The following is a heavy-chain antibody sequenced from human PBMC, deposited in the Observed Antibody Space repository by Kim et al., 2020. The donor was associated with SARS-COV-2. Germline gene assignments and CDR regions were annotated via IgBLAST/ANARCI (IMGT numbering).Heavy chain of an antibody. CDR3: AREGGFYGGNLRAFDI. J-gene: IGHJ3*02. Sequence: SETLSLTCTVSGGSISSGGYYWSWIRQHPGKGLEWIGYIYYSGSTYYNPSLKSRVTISVDTSKNQFSLKLSSVTAADTAVYYCAREGGFYGGNLRAFDIWGQGTMVTVSS. V-gene: IGHV4-31*03. D-gene: IGHD4-17*01. CDR2: IYYSGST. CDR1: GGSISSGGYY.